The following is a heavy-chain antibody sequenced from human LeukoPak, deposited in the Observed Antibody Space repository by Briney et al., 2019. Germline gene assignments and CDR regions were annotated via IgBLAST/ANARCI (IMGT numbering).Heavy chain of an antibody. D-gene: IGHD1-20*01. V-gene: IGHV1-2*06. CDR2: INPNSGGT. CDR1: GYTFTGYY. J-gene: IGHJ3*02. CDR3: ASPWYNWNDDAFDI. Sequence: ASVKVSCKASGYTFTGYYMHWVRQAPGQGLEWMGRINPNSGGTNYAQKFQGRVTMTRDTSISTAYMELSRLRSDDTAVYYRASPWYNWNDDAFDIWGQGTMVTVSS.